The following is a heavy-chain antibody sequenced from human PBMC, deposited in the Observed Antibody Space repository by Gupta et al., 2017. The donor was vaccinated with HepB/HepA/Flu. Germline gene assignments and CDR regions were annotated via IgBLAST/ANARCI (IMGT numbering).Heavy chain of an antibody. D-gene: IGHD4-17*01. CDR1: GFTVSGTY. Sequence: EVQMVESGGALVQPGGSLRLSCVVSGFTVSGTYMTWFRQAPGKGLEWVSIIYSGTTTYYADSVKGRFTISRDNSKNMLFLQMNSLRVEDTATYYCARAVSNDYVTDWGQGTLVTVSS. CDR2: IYSGTTT. CDR3: ARAVSNDYVTD. V-gene: IGHV3-66*01. J-gene: IGHJ4*02.